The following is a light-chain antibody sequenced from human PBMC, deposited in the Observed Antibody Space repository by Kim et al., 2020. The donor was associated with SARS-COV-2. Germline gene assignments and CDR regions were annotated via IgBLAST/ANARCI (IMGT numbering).Light chain of an antibody. V-gene: IGLV2-14*04. CDR2: DVK. CDR1: SSDIGRYNY. J-gene: IGLJ2*01. Sequence: GQSITISCTGTSSDIGRYNYVAWYQQSPGNVPKLMIFDVKKRPSGVSNRFSGSKSGNTASLTISGLQAEDEADYYCSSFTSTSSLVFGGGTKLTVL. CDR3: SSFTSTSSLV.